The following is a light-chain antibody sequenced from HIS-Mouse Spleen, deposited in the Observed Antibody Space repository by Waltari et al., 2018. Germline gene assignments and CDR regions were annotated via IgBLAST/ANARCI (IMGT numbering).Light chain of an antibody. J-gene: IGLJ2*01. CDR2: EDS. Sequence: SYELTQPPSVSVSPGQTARITCSGDALPKKYAYWYQQKSGQAPVLVIYEDSKRPSGIPEKFSGDSSGKKAHLTISGAQGEDETDYCCYSTDSSGNHRVFGGGTKLTVL. V-gene: IGLV3-10*01. CDR3: YSTDSSGNHRV. CDR1: ALPKKY.